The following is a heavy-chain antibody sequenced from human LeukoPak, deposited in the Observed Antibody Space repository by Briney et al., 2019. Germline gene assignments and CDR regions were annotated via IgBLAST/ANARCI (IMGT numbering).Heavy chain of an antibody. J-gene: IGHJ5*02. CDR1: GGSISSGDYY. V-gene: IGHV4-30-4*01. CDR3: ARASYDFWSGYFSWFDP. Sequence: PSETLCLTCTVSGGSISSGDYYWSWIRQPPGKGLEWIGYVYYSGSTYYNPSLKSRVTISVDTSKNQFSLKLSSVTAADTAVYYCARASYDFWSGYFSWFDPWGQETLVTVSS. CDR2: VYYSGST. D-gene: IGHD3-3*01.